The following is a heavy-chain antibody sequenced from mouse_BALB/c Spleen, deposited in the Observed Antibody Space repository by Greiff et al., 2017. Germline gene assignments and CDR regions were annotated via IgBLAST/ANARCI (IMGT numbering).Heavy chain of an antibody. J-gene: IGHJ2*01. V-gene: IGHV3-1*02. CDR1: GYSFTGGYS. D-gene: IGHD1-1*02. CDR2: LHYSGST. Sequence: EVQLVESGPDLVKPSQSLSLTCTVSGYSFTGGYSWHWIRQFPGNKLERMGYLHYSGSTNYTPSLKSRISNTRDTSKNQFFLRLNSVTTEDTATYYCARRGSLDYWGQGTTLTVSS. CDR3: ARRGSLDY.